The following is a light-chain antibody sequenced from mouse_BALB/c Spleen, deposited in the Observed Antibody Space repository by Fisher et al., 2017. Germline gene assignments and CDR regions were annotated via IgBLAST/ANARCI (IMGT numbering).Light chain of an antibody. J-gene: IGKJ5*01. CDR2: STS. CDR3: QQRSSYPFT. CDR1: SSVSSSY. V-gene: IGKV4-74*01. Sequence: IVLTQSTAIMSASLGERVTMTCTASSSVSSSYLHWYQQKPGSSPKLWIYSTSNLASGVPARFSGSGSGTSYSLTISRMEAEDAATYYCQQRSSYPFTFGAGTKLELK.